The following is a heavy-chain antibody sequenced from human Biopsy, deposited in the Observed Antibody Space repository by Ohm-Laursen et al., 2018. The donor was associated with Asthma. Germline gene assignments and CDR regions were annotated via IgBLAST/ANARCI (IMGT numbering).Heavy chain of an antibody. CDR1: GDSISSTYW. Sequence: TLSLTCTVSGDSISSTYWWSWVRQPPGKGLEWIGSISYTGNTDIPSLRSRVTLSVDTSKNNFSLKLTSVTAADTAVFYCARHWNWGSFFDYWGQGMLVTVSS. J-gene: IGHJ4*02. D-gene: IGHD7-27*01. V-gene: IGHV4-39*01. CDR3: ARHWNWGSFFDY. CDR2: ISYTGNT.